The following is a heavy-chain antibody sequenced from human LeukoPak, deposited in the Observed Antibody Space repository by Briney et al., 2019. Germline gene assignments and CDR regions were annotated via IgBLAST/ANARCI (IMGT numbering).Heavy chain of an antibody. Sequence: GGSLRLSCAASGFTFSNYGMHWVRQAPGKGLEWVTFIRYDGSNKYYADSVKGRFTISRDNSKNTLYLQMNSLRAEDTAVYYCAKDFLKSISLIRGIRSWVGYFDYWGQGTLVTVSS. D-gene: IGHD3-10*01. V-gene: IGHV3-30*02. CDR1: GFTFSNYG. CDR2: IRYDGSNK. CDR3: AKDFLKSISLIRGIRSWVGYFDY. J-gene: IGHJ4*02.